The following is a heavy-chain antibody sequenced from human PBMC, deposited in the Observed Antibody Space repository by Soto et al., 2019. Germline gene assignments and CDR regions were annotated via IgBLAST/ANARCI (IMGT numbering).Heavy chain of an antibody. D-gene: IGHD3-3*01. Sequence: GGSLRLSCAASGFTFSSYEMNWVRQAPGKGLEWVSYISSSGSTIYYADSVKGRFTISRDNAKNSLYLQMNSLRAEDTAVYYCARDLEVFGVDYYYYGMDVWGQGTTVTVSS. CDR2: ISSSGSTI. J-gene: IGHJ6*02. CDR3: ARDLEVFGVDYYYYGMDV. V-gene: IGHV3-48*03. CDR1: GFTFSSYE.